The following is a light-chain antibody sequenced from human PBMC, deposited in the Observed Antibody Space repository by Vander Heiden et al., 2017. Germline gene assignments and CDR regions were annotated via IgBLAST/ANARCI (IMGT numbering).Light chain of an antibody. CDR2: DVR. CDR1: SSDGGGYNY. V-gene: IGLV2-14*01. J-gene: IGLJ2*01. CDR3: SAYKSSSRV. Sequence: QSALTQPASVSGSPGQSITISCPGTSSDGGGYNYVSWYQQQPGKAPKLMIYDVRNRPSGVSNRFSGSKSGNTASLTIAGLQAEDEDDYYCSAYKSSSRVFGGGTKLTVL.